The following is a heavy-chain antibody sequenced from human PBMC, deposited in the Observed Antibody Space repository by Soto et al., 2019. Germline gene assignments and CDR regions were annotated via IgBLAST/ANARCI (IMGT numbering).Heavy chain of an antibody. CDR1: GGSFSGYY. Sequence: PSETLSLTCAVYGGSFSGYYWTWIRQPPGTGLEWIGEINHSGSTNYNPSLKSRVTISVDTSKNTLYLQMNSLRAEDTAVYYCARGSSNLVDLDYWGQGTLVTVSS. J-gene: IGHJ4*02. CDR2: INHSGST. V-gene: IGHV4-34*01. CDR3: ARGSSNLVDLDY. D-gene: IGHD6-13*01.